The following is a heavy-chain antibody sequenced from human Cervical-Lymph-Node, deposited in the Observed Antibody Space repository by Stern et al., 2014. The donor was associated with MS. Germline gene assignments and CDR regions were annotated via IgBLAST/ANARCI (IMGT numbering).Heavy chain of an antibody. J-gene: IGHJ4*02. CDR3: ARRVVTKNFDY. Sequence: QLQLQESGPGLVKPSETLSLTCTVSGGSISSSSYYWVWIRQPPGKGLEAVGSIYYGGSTYNTPSLKSRVAITVDTSKTKFPLKLGSVTAADTAVYYCARRVVTKNFDYWGQGTLVTVSS. CDR1: GGSISSSSYY. V-gene: IGHV4-39*01. CDR2: IYYGGST. D-gene: IGHD2-21*02.